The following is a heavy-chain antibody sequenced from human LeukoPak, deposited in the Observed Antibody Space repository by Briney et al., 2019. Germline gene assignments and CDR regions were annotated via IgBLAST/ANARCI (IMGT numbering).Heavy chain of an antibody. V-gene: IGHV3-48*01. CDR3: ARDWPGWSAFDV. D-gene: IGHD2-15*01. CDR1: GFSFSKYK. Sequence: GGSLRLSCAASGFSFSKYKMNWVRQAPGKGLECVSHITTSGGTAYYADSVKGRFTISRDNAKNLLYVQMNSLRAEDTAVYYCARDWPGWSAFDVWGHGTMVTVSS. J-gene: IGHJ3*01. CDR2: ITTSGGTA.